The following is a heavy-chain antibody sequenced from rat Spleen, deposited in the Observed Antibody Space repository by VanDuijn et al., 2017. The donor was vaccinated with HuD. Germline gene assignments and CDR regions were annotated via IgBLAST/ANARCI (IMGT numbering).Heavy chain of an antibody. J-gene: IGHJ2*01. CDR2: ISTGVGDT. CDR3: ARQRGDYFDY. Sequence: EVQLVESGGGLVQPGGSLKLSCAASGFTFSDYNMAWVRQAPKKGLEWVASISTGVGDTYYRDSVKGRFTISRDKAKSTLYLQMDSLRSEDTATYYCARQRGDYFDYWGQGVMVTVSS. CDR1: GFTFSDYN. V-gene: IGHV5-25*01. D-gene: IGHD1-11*01.